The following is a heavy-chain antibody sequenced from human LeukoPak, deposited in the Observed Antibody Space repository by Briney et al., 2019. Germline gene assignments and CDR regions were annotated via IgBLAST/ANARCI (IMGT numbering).Heavy chain of an antibody. V-gene: IGHV1-24*01. Sequence: ASVTLSFNFSGSTLTDCSMYWVRQAPGKGLEWMGGFDPEDGETTYAQKFQGRVTMTEDTSTDTAYMELSSLRSEDTAVYYCAKDFHSSGSQRPDAFDIWGQGTMVTVSS. CDR1: GSTLTDCS. J-gene: IGHJ3*02. CDR3: AKDFHSSGSQRPDAFDI. CDR2: FDPEDGET. D-gene: IGHD1-26*01.